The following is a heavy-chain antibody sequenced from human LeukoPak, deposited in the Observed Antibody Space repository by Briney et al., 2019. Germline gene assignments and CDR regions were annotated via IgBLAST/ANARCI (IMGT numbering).Heavy chain of an antibody. Sequence: PGGSLRLSCAASGFTFSNAWMTWVRQAPGKGLEWVGRIKSKTDGGTADYAAPVKGRFTISRDDSKNTLYLQMNSLKIEDTAVYYCQGSSHEPYYFDSWGQGTLVTVSS. CDR1: GFTFSNAW. D-gene: IGHD6-13*01. J-gene: IGHJ4*02. CDR3: QGSSHEPYYFDS. V-gene: IGHV3-15*01. CDR2: IKSKTDGGTA.